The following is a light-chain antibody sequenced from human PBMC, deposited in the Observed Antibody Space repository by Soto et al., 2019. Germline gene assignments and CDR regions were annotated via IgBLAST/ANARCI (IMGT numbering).Light chain of an antibody. CDR3: QQYDNLPLT. Sequence: DIQMTQSPSSLSASVGDRVTITCQASQDISNYLNWYQQKPGKAPKLLIYDASNLKTGVPSRFSGSGSGTDFTFTISSLQPEDTATYYCQQYDNLPLTFGGGTKVEIK. J-gene: IGKJ4*01. CDR1: QDISNY. CDR2: DAS. V-gene: IGKV1-33*01.